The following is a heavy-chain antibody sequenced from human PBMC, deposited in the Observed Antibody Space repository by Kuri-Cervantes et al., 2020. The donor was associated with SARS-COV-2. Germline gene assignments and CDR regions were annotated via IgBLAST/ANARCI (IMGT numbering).Heavy chain of an antibody. V-gene: IGHV3-48*01. Sequence: GESLKISCAASGFTFSSYSMNWVRQAPGKGLEWVSYISSSSSTIYYADSVKGRFTISRDNAKNSLYVQMNSLRAEDTAVYYCARRGGYLPPDAFDIWGQGTMVTV. J-gene: IGHJ3*02. D-gene: IGHD3-16*02. CDR3: ARRGGYLPPDAFDI. CDR1: GFTFSSYS. CDR2: ISSSSSTI.